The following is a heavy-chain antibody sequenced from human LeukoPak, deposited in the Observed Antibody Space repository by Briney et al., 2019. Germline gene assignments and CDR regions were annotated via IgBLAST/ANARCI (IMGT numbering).Heavy chain of an antibody. CDR3: ARDHGYSRAFDI. V-gene: IGHV3-23*01. J-gene: IGHJ3*02. Sequence: GGSLRLSCAASGFTFSSYAMSWVRQAPGKGLEWVSAISGSGGSTYYADSVKGRFTISRDNSKNTLYLQMNSLRVEDTAVYYCARDHGYSRAFDIWGQGTMVTVSS. D-gene: IGHD5-24*01. CDR1: GFTFSSYA. CDR2: ISGSGGST.